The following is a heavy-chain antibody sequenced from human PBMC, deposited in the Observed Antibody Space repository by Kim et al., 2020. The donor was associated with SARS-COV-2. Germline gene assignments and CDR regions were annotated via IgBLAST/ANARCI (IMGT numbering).Heavy chain of an antibody. J-gene: IGHJ6*02. CDR1: GINFRNNW. Sequence: GGSLRLSCVASGINFRNNWMSWVRQPLGKGLEWVAHMREDGSGIDYADSVKGRFTILRDNAQNSMYLQMNSLRVDDTAVYYCARGHFGLDVWGQGTTVT. CDR3: ARGHFGLDV. V-gene: IGHV3-7*05. CDR2: MREDGSGI.